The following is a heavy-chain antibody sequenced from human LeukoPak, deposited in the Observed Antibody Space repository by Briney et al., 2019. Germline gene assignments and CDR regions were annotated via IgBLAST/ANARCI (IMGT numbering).Heavy chain of an antibody. CDR2: IYDTGTT. CDR1: GFTVYSNY. V-gene: IGHV3-53*01. J-gene: IGHJ3*02. D-gene: IGHD5-24*01. Sequence: GGSLRLSCAASGFTVYSNYMTWVRQAPGKGLEWVSVIYDTGTTSYADSVKGRFTISRDNSKNTLLLHMNSLRAEDTAIYYCAREGQGRDGYNHGLDIWGQGTMVTVSS. CDR3: AREGQGRDGYNHGLDI.